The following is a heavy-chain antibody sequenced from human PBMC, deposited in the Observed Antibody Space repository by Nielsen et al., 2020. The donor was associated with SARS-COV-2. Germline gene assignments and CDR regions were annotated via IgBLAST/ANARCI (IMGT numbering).Heavy chain of an antibody. CDR2: ISSSGSTI. V-gene: IGHV3-48*03. CDR1: GFTFSSYE. Sequence: GESLKISCAASGFTFSSYEMNWVRQAPGKGLEWVSYISSSGSTIYYADSVKGRFTISRDNAKNSLYLQMNSLRAEDTAVYYCARRGQHRGYYHGMDVWGQGTTVTVSS. J-gene: IGHJ6*02. CDR3: ARRGQHRGYYHGMDV. D-gene: IGHD2-21*01.